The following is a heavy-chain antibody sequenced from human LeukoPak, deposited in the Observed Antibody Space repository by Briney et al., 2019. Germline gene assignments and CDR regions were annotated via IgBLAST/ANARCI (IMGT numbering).Heavy chain of an antibody. J-gene: IGHJ4*02. Sequence: GGSLRLSCAASGFTFSSYAMTWVRQAPGKGLEWVSAITGSGARTFYADPVKGRFTVSRDNAKNTLYLQMNSLSAEDTAIYYCAKRYSGSSFDFWGQGTLVTVSS. CDR3: AKRYSGSSFDF. CDR1: GFTFSSYA. D-gene: IGHD1-26*01. V-gene: IGHV3-23*01. CDR2: ITGSGART.